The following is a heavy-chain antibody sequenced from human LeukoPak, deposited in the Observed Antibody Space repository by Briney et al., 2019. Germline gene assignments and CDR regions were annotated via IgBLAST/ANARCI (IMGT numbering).Heavy chain of an antibody. CDR3: ARGSRTTFGSNYFDS. D-gene: IGHD3-3*01. CDR2: LHYTGST. J-gene: IGHJ4*02. CDR1: GGSISNYY. Sequence: PSETLSLTCTVSGGSISNYYWNWIRQPPGKGLEWIGYLHYTGSTTYNPSLKSRVSISVDMSKNQFSLNLSSVTAADTAVYCARGSRTTFGSNYFDSWGQGILVTVSS. V-gene: IGHV4-59*01.